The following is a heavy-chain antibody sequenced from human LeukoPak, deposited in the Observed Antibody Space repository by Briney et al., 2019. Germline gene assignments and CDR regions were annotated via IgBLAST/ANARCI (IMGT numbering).Heavy chain of an antibody. D-gene: IGHD1-1*01. V-gene: IGHV5-51*01. CDR1: GYSFTNYW. J-gene: IGHJ5*02. Sequence: GESLKISCQGSGYSFTNYWIAWVRQVPGKGLDWVGVVCPSDSDTRYSPSFQGQVTISVDKSTNTAYLQWSSLKASDTAMYYCGRIGSTTVTTYFDPWGQGTLVTVSS. CDR3: GRIGSTTVTTYFDP. CDR2: VCPSDSDT.